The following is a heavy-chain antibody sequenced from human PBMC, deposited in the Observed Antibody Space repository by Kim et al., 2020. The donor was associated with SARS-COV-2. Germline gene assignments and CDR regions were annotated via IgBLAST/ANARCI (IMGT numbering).Heavy chain of an antibody. CDR2: GNGDT. Sequence: GNGDTNYSQKFQGRVTFTTDTSASTGYMELSSLTSEDSAVYYCLGGYYFDYWGQGTLVTVSS. CDR3: LGGYYFDY. V-gene: IGHV1-3*01. D-gene: IGHD2-15*01. J-gene: IGHJ4*02.